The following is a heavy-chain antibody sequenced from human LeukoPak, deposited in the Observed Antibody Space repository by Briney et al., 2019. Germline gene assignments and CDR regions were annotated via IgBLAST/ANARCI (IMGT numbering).Heavy chain of an antibody. J-gene: IGHJ6*02. CDR2: ISSSSSYI. CDR3: ARAGYCSGGSCYSEGSYYYYYYGMDV. CDR1: GFTFSSYS. V-gene: IGHV3-21*01. Sequence: GGSLRLFCAASGFTFSSYSMNWVRQAPGKGLEWVSSISSSSSYIYYADSVKGRFTISRDNAKNSLYLQMNSLRAEDTAVYYCARAGYCSGGSCYSEGSYYYYYYGMDVWGQGTTVTVSS. D-gene: IGHD2-15*01.